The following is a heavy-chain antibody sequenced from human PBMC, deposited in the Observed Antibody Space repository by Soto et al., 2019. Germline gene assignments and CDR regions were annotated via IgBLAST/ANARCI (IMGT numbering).Heavy chain of an antibody. J-gene: IGHJ4*02. CDR1: GGSFSGYY. D-gene: IGHD3-16*02. V-gene: IGHV4-34*01. Sequence: SETLSLTCAVYGGSFSGYYWSWIRQPPGKGLEWIGEINHSGSTNYNPSLKSRVTISVDTSKNQFSLKLSSVTAADTAVYYCARALGKVWGSYRYPRNPFDYWGQGTLVTVSS. CDR2: INHSGST. CDR3: ARALGKVWGSYRYPRNPFDY.